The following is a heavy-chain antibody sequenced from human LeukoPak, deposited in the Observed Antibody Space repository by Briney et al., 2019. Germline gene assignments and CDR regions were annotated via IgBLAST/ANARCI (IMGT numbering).Heavy chain of an antibody. V-gene: IGHV3-23*01. CDR1: GFTFSNYA. J-gene: IGHJ4*02. CDR2: ISGSGGST. D-gene: IGHD4-23*01. Sequence: GGSLRLSCAASGFTFSNYAMSWVRQAPGKGLEWVSAISGSGGSTYYADSVKGRFTISRDNSKNTLYLQMNSLRAEDTAVYYCAKDLSDYGGNSGDYWGQGTLVTVSS. CDR3: AKDLSDYGGNSGDY.